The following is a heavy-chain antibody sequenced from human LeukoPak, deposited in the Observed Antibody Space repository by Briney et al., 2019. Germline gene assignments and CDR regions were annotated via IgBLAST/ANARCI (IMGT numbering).Heavy chain of an antibody. CDR1: GVSISNNYYY. Sequence: SETLSLTCTVSGVSISNNYYYWAWIRQPPGEGLEMIGYVHFTGSTFYNSSLKSRVTISADTSQNQFTLSLTSVTATDTAVYYCATLGLLRGAGFNLATHFDFWGQGTLVTVSS. J-gene: IGHJ4*02. D-gene: IGHD1-26*01. CDR2: VHFTGST. CDR3: ATLGLLRGAGFNLATHFDF. V-gene: IGHV4-39*01.